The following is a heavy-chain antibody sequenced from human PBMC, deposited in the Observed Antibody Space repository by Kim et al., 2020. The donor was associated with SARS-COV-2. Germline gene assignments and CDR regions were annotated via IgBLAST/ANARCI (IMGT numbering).Heavy chain of an antibody. Sequence: ASVKVSCKASGYTFTSYGISWVRQAPGQGLEWMGWISAYNGNTNYAQKLQGRVTMTTDTSTSTAYMELRSLRSDDTAVYYCARDRVPNVRYYGMDVWGQGTTVTVSS. CDR3: ARDRVPNVRYYGMDV. V-gene: IGHV1-18*01. CDR2: ISAYNGNT. CDR1: GYTFTSYG. J-gene: IGHJ6*02.